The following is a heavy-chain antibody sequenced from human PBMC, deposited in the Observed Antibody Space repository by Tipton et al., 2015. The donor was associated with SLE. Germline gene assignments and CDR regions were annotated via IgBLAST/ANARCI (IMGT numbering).Heavy chain of an antibody. Sequence: TLSLTCTVSGGSISSGDYYWSWIRQPPGKGLEWIGEINHSGSTNYNPSLKSRVTISVDTSKNQFSLKLSSVTAADTAVYYCATDSSGYYYLDYWGQGTLVTVPS. V-gene: IGHV4-30-4*01. CDR1: GGSISSGDYY. CDR2: INHSGST. CDR3: ATDSSGYYYLDY. D-gene: IGHD3-22*01. J-gene: IGHJ4*02.